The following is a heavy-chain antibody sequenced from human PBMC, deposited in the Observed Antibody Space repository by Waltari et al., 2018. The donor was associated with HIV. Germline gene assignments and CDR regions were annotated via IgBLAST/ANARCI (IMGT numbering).Heavy chain of an antibody. D-gene: IGHD3-16*01. CDR1: GFTFSGYW. CDR3: TTGGNY. J-gene: IGHJ4*02. CDR2: INQDGSKK. V-gene: IGHV3-7*01. Sequence: EVQLVESGGGLVQPGGSLRLPCAASGFTFSGYWMNWVRQAPGKGLEWVANINQDGSKKRWVDSVESRFTISRENAKNSLYLQMNSLRAEDTAVYYCTTGGNYWGQGTLVTVSS.